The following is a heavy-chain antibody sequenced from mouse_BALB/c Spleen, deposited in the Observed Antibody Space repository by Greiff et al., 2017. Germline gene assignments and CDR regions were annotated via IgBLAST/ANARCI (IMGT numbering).Heavy chain of an antibody. Sequence: EVKLQESGAELVKPGASVKLSCTASGFNIKDTYMHWVKQRPEQGLEWIGRIDPANGNTKYDPKFQGKATITADTSSNTAYLQLSSLTSEDTAVYYCARGLYDSYYFDYWGQGTTLTVSS. CDR1: GFNIKDTY. CDR2: IDPANGNT. CDR3: ARGLYDSYYFDY. J-gene: IGHJ2*01. V-gene: IGHV14-3*02. D-gene: IGHD2-3*01.